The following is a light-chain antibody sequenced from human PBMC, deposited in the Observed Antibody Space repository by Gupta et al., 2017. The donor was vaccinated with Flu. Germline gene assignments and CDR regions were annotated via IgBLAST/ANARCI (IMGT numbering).Light chain of an antibody. J-gene: IGLJ2*01. Sequence: SYELTQPPSVSVSPGQPARITCSGDALPQKYVYWYQQKSGQTPVLVIYEDTKRAAGIPEGFSGSSSGTMATLTISGAQGEDEADYYCYSTDSSSNPVFGGGTKLTVL. CDR2: EDT. CDR1: ALPQKY. V-gene: IGLV3-10*01. CDR3: YSTDSSSNPV.